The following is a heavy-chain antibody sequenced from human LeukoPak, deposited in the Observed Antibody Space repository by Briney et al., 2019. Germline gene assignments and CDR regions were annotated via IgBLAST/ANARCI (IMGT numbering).Heavy chain of an antibody. J-gene: IGHJ5*02. V-gene: IGHV3-23*01. Sequence: GGSLRLSCAASGFTFSNYAMIWVRQAPGKGLESFSVISGTGAFTYYADSVKGRFTISRDNSKTTLYLQMNSLRAEDTTVYPCAKGHSDYGTGCDLWGRGTLVTVSS. CDR2: ISGTGAFT. CDR1: GFTFSNYA. CDR3: AKGHSDYGTGCDL. D-gene: IGHD4-17*01.